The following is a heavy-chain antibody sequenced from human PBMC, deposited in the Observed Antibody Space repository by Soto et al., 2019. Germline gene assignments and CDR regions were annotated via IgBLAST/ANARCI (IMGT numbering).Heavy chain of an antibody. CDR3: ARDIRADYGDYDAFDI. Sequence: PSETLSLTCTVSGGSISSGGYYWSWIRQHPGKGLEWIGYIYYSGSTYYNPSLKSRVTISVDTSKNQFSLKLSSVTAADTAVYYCARDIRADYGDYDAFDIWGQGTMVTVSS. D-gene: IGHD4-17*01. V-gene: IGHV4-31*03. J-gene: IGHJ3*02. CDR2: IYYSGST. CDR1: GGSISSGGYY.